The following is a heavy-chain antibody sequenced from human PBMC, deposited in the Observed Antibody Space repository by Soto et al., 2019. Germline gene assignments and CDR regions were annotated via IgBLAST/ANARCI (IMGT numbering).Heavy chain of an antibody. CDR2: ISGSGGSK. J-gene: IGHJ4*02. V-gene: IGHV3-23*01. D-gene: IGHD2-2*01. CDR1: GITFTAYA. Sequence: EVQLLESGGGLVQPGGSLRLSCAASGITFTAYAMSWFRQAPGKGLEWVSSISGSGGSKYSADSVKGRLTSSRDNSKNTPYLQMNSMRAEDTAVYYCATIIIPAATNFYWGQGTLVTVSS. CDR3: ATIIIPAATNFY.